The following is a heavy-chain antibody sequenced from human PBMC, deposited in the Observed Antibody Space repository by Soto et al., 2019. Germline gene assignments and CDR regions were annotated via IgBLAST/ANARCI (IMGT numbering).Heavy chain of an antibody. CDR3: VVYYYDSSGYYYSFDY. D-gene: IGHD3-22*01. CDR2: IYYSGST. J-gene: IGHJ4*02. V-gene: IGHV4-39*01. Sequence: SETLSLTCTVSGGSISSSSYYWGWIRQPPGKGLEWIGSIYYSGSTYYNPSLKSRVTISVDTSKNQFSLKLSSVTAADTAVYYCVVYYYDSSGYYYSFDYWGQGTLVTVSS. CDR1: GGSISSSSYY.